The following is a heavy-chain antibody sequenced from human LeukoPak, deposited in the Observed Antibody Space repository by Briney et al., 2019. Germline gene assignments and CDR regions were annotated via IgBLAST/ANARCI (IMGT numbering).Heavy chain of an antibody. Sequence: GGSLRLSCAASGFTFSSYAMSWVRQAPGKGLEWVSDISGSGGSAYYADSVKGRFTISRDNSRNTLYLQMNSLRAEDTAVYYCAKFGVYYDSSGYFDYWGQGTLVTVSS. V-gene: IGHV3-23*01. J-gene: IGHJ4*02. CDR1: GFTFSSYA. CDR3: AKFGVYYDSSGYFDY. D-gene: IGHD3-22*01. CDR2: ISGSGGSA.